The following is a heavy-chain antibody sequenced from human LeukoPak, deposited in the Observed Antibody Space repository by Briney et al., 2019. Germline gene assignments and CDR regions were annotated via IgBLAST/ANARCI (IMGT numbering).Heavy chain of an antibody. CDR2: IYYSGST. Sequence: PSETLSLACTVSGGSISSYYWSWIRQPPGKGLEWIGYIYYSGSTNYSPSLRSRVTISVDTSKNQFSLKLSSVTAADTAVYYCARGIAAAGYSPDYFDYWGQGTLVTVSS. D-gene: IGHD6-13*01. CDR1: GGSISSYY. V-gene: IGHV4-59*01. CDR3: ARGIAAAGYSPDYFDY. J-gene: IGHJ4*02.